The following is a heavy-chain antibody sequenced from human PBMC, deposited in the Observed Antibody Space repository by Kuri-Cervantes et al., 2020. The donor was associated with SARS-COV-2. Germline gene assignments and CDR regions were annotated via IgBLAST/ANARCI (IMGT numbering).Heavy chain of an antibody. CDR3: ARDGQWLRMLDY. Sequence: GESLKISCAASGFTVSSYCMHWVRQAPGKGLEWVAVICYDGSNKYYADSVKGRFTISRDNSKNTLYLQMNSLRAEDTAVYYCARDGQWLRMLDYWGQGTLVTVSS. J-gene: IGHJ4*02. CDR2: ICYDGSNK. V-gene: IGHV3-33*01. CDR1: GFTVSSYC. D-gene: IGHD6-19*01.